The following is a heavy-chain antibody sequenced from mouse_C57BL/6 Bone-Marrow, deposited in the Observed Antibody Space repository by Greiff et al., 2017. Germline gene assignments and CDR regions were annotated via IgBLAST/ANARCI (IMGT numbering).Heavy chain of an antibody. V-gene: IGHV1-54*01. CDR3: ARRWAY. CDR1: GYAFTNYL. Sequence: QVQLQQSGAELVRPGTSVKVSCKASGYAFTNYLIEWVKQRPGQGLEWIGVINPGSGGTNYNEKFKGKATLTADKSSSTAYMQLSSLTSEDSAVYFRARRWAYWGQGTLVTVSA. J-gene: IGHJ3*01. CDR2: INPGSGGT. D-gene: IGHD1-1*02.